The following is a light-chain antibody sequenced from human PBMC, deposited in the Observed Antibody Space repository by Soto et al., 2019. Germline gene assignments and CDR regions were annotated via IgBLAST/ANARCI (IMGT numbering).Light chain of an antibody. CDR1: QSISSW. Sequence: DIQMNQSPSTLSASVGDRVTITCRASQSISSWLVWYQQKPVKAPKLLIYKASSLEGGVPSRFTGSGSGTEFTLTISSLQPDDFATYYCQQYNSYWTVGQGKKVEIK. J-gene: IGKJ1*01. V-gene: IGKV1-5*03. CDR2: KAS. CDR3: QQYNSYWT.